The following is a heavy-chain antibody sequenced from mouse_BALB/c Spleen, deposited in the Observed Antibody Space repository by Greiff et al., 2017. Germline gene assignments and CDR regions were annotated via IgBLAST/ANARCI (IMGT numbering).Heavy chain of an antibody. V-gene: IGHV2-3*01. J-gene: IGHJ1*01. CDR3: ANGGGLRYFDV. Sequence: VQLQQSGPGLVAPSQSLSITCTVSGFSLTSCGVSWVRQPPGKGLEWLGVIWGDGSTNYHSALISRLSISKDNSKSQVFLKLNSLQTDDTATYYCANGGGLRYFDVWGAGTTVTVSS. CDR2: IWGDGST. D-gene: IGHD2-4*01. CDR1: GFSLTSCG.